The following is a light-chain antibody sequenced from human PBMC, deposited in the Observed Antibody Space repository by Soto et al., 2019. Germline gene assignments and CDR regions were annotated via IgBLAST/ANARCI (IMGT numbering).Light chain of an antibody. J-gene: IGKJ2*01. CDR3: LQHSLWYT. CDR1: QSVSRN. CDR2: GAS. Sequence: EIVMTQSPATLSVSPGERATLSCRASQSVSRNVAWYQQKPGQAPRLLIYGASTRATGIPARFSGSGSGKEFTLTISSLQAEDFAAYYCLQHSLWYTFGQGTKLEIK. V-gene: IGKV3-15*01.